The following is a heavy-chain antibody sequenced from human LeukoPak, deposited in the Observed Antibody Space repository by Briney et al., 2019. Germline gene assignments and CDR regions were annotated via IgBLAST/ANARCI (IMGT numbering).Heavy chain of an antibody. V-gene: IGHV1-18*01. CDR2: ISAYNGNT. CDR3: ARDSPSTIFGVVIGPFDY. Sequence: GASVKVSCKASGYTLISYGISWVRQAPGQGLEWMGWISAYNGNTKYTQKFQDRVTMTTDTSTSTAYMEVTSLTSDDTAVYYCARDSPSTIFGVVIGPFDYWGQGTLVTVSS. J-gene: IGHJ4*02. CDR1: GYTLISYG. D-gene: IGHD3-3*01.